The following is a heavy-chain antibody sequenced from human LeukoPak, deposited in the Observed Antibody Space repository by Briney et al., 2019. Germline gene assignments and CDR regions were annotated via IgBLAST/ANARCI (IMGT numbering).Heavy chain of an antibody. D-gene: IGHD6-6*01. CDR1: VGSIDSYY. CDR3: ARAGSSSPLDY. CDR2: IYYSGST. V-gene: IGHV4-59*01. J-gene: IGHJ4*02. Sequence: SETLSLTCTVSVGSIDSYYWSWIRQPPWKGLEWIGYIYYSGSTNYNPSLKSRVTISVDTSKNQFSLKLSSVTAADTAVYYCARAGSSSPLDYWGQGTLVTVSS.